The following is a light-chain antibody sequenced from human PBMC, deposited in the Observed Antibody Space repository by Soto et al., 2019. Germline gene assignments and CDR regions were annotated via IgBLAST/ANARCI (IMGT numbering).Light chain of an antibody. Sequence: DIQMTQSPSTLSASVGYRFTITCRASQIISSWLAWYQQKPGKAPKLLIYDASSLESGVPSRFSGSGSGTEFTLTISSLQPDDFATYYCQQYNSYSITFGQGTRLDIK. V-gene: IGKV1-5*01. CDR1: QIISSW. J-gene: IGKJ5*01. CDR2: DAS. CDR3: QQYNSYSIT.